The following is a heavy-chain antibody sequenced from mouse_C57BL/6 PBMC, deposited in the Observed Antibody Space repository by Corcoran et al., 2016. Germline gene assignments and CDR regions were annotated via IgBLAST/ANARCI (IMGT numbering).Heavy chain of an antibody. CDR1: GYTFTDYY. D-gene: IGHD3-1*01. Sequence: EVQLQQSGPELVKPGASVKISCKASGYTFTDYYMNWVKQSHGKSLEWIGDINPNNGGTSYNQKFKDKATLTVDKSSSTAYMELRSLTSEDSAVYYCSRSGIYYAMDYWGQGTSVTVSS. V-gene: IGHV1-26*01. CDR3: SRSGIYYAMDY. CDR2: INPNNGGT. J-gene: IGHJ4*01.